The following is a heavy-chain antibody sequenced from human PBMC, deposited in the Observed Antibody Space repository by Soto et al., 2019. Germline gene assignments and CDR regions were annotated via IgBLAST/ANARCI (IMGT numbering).Heavy chain of an antibody. D-gene: IGHD1-1*01. CDR1: GYTLTELS. J-gene: IGHJ5*02. CDR3: ARDSRERGPQLVGQLDT. CDR2: FDPEDGET. V-gene: IGHV1-24*01. Sequence: ASVKVSCKVSGYTLTELSMHWVRQAPGKGLEWMGGFDPEDGETIYAQKFQGRVTMTEDTSTDTAYMELSSLRSEDTAVYFCARDSRERGPQLVGQLDTWGQGTLVTVSS.